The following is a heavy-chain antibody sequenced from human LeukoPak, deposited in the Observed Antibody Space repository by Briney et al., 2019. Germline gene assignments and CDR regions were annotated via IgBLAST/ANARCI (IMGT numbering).Heavy chain of an antibody. Sequence: GGSLRLSCATSGFTFSSNWMSWVRHAPGRGLEWVANIKPDGSAEYYAASVKGRFTVSRDNAKNSLYLQMNSLRDEDTAVYYCARVAAGYSVNYFDYWGQGTLVTVSS. D-gene: IGHD4-23*01. CDR2: IKPDGSAE. CDR1: GFTFSSNW. V-gene: IGHV3-7*01. J-gene: IGHJ4*02. CDR3: ARVAAGYSVNYFDY.